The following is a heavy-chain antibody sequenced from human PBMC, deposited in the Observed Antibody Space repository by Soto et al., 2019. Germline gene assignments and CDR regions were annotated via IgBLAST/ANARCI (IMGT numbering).Heavy chain of an antibody. D-gene: IGHD6-19*01. V-gene: IGHV5-10-1*01. J-gene: IGHJ6*02. CDR2: IDPSDSYT. Sequence: PGESLKISCKGSGYSFTSYWISWGRQMPGKGLEWMGRIDPSDSYTNYSPSFQGHVTISADKSISTAYLQWSSLKASDTAMYYCARQAIAVAVYYYYGMDVWGQGTTVTVSS. CDR3: ARQAIAVAVYYYYGMDV. CDR1: GYSFTSYW.